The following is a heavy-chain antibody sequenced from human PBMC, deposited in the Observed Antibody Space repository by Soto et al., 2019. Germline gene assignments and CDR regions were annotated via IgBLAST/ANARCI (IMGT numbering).Heavy chain of an antibody. J-gene: IGHJ6*02. Sequence: QVQLVQSGAEVKKPGASVKVSCKASGYTFTSYDINWVRQATGQGLEWMGWMNPNSGNTGYAEKFQGRVTMTRNTSRSTASMELSSLSSEDTAVYYCAREKTSYGMDVWGQGTTVTVSS. CDR2: MNPNSGNT. CDR3: AREKTSYGMDV. CDR1: GYTFTSYD. V-gene: IGHV1-8*01.